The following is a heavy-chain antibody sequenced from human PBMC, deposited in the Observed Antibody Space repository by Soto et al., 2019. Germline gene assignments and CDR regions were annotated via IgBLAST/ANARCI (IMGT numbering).Heavy chain of an antibody. D-gene: IGHD6-25*01. V-gene: IGHV1-2*04. CDR3: AREGRAANWFDP. CDR1: RETIDGRS. Sequence: SKACRETIDGRSLRWARHAPGQGLEWMGWINPNSGGTNYAQKFQGWVTMTRDTSISTAYMELSRLRSDDTAVYYCAREGRAANWFDPWGQGTLLTVSS. CDR2: INPNSGGT. J-gene: IGHJ5*02.